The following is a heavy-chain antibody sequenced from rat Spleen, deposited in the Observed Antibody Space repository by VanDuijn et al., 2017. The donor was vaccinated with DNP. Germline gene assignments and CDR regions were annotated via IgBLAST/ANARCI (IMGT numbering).Heavy chain of an antibody. CDR2: MWYDGDT. CDR1: GFSLTTYS. J-gene: IGHJ3*01. V-gene: IGHV2-63*01. Sequence: QVQLKESGPGLVQPSETLSLTCTVSGFSLTTYSVSWVRQPSGKGPEWMGKMWYDGDTAYNSALKSRLSISRDTSKSQVFLKMNSLQADDTGTYYCTSDSLNSSSFVYWGQGSLVTVSS. D-gene: IGHD1-2*01. CDR3: TSDSLNSSSFVY.